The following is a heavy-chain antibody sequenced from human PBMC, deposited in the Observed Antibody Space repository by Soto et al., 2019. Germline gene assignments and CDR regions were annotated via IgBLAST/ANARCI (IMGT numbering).Heavy chain of an antibody. V-gene: IGHV3-15*01. CDR1: GFSFSYAW. D-gene: IGHD2-15*01. Sequence: EVRLVESGGGLVKPGGSLRLSCAASGFSFSYAWMSWVRQAPGKGLEWVGRVKSKTDGGTTDYAAPVKGRFTISRDDSKTTIYLQMNSPKTEDTAVYYCTTDCSGGSCYPGAHYYYYGMDVWGPGTTVTVSS. CDR2: VKSKTDGGTT. CDR3: TTDCSGGSCYPGAHYYYYGMDV. J-gene: IGHJ6*02.